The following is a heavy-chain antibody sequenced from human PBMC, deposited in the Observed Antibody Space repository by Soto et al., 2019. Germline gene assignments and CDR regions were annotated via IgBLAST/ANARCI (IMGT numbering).Heavy chain of an antibody. D-gene: IGHD6-19*01. Sequence: GGSLRLSCAXSXXXXXXXYMSWVRXXXGXXXEWVSVIYSGGSTYYADSVKGRFTISRDNSKNTLYLQMNSLRAEDTAVYYCAIAPLKYSSGSILEDWFDPWGQGTLVTVSS. CDR2: IYSGGST. J-gene: IGHJ5*02. CDR3: AIAPLKYSSGSILEDWFDP. V-gene: IGHV3-53*01. CDR1: XXXXXXXY.